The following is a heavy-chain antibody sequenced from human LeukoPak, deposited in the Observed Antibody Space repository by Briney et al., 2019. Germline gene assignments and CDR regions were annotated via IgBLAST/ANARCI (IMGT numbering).Heavy chain of an antibody. D-gene: IGHD3-3*01. J-gene: IGHJ5*02. CDR3: AKDGQFITISPLVP. CDR1: GFTFSSYA. V-gene: IGHV3-23*01. Sequence: PGGSLRLSCAASGFTFSSYAMSWVRQAPGKGLEWVSAISGSGGSTYYADSVKGRFTISRDNSKNSLYLQMNSLRAEDTAVYYCAKDGQFITISPLVPWGQRTLVTVSS. CDR2: ISGSGGST.